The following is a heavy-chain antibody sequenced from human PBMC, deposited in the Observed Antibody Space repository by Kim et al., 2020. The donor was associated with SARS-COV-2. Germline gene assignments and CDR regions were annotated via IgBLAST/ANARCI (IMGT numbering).Heavy chain of an antibody. V-gene: IGHV4-31*03. CDR1: GGSISSGGYY. Sequence: SETLSLTCSVSGGSISSGGYYWSWIRQHPGKGLEWVGYIYYSGSIYYNPSLKSRVSISVDMPKNQFSLKLSSVTAADTAVYYCARAPPGIAVAGEFDYWGQGTRVTVSS. D-gene: IGHD6-19*01. CDR2: IYYSGSI. J-gene: IGHJ4*02. CDR3: ARAPPGIAVAGEFDY.